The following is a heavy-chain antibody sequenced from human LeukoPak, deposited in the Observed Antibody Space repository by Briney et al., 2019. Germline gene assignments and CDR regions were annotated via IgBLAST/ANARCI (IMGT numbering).Heavy chain of an antibody. Sequence: SETLSLTCTVSGGSISSYYWSWIRQPPGKGLEWIGYIYYSGSTNYHPSLKSRVTISVDTSKNQFSLKLSSVTAADTAVYYCAGSSGSYYWRVNEYWGQGTLVTVSS. D-gene: IGHD3-10*01. CDR3: AGSSGSYYWRVNEY. CDR1: GGSISSYY. J-gene: IGHJ4*02. CDR2: IYYSGST. V-gene: IGHV4-59*12.